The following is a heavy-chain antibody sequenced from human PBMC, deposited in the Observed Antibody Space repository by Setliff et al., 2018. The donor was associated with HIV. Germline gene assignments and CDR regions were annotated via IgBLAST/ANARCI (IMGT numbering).Heavy chain of an antibody. CDR3: TRLRAYYYDSSGYYYFDS. D-gene: IGHD3-22*01. CDR1: GLTFSDYG. J-gene: IGHJ4*02. CDR2: IKSKSYGATT. Sequence: GGSLRLSCTVTGLTFSDYGISWVRQAPGKGLEWVGFIKSKSYGATTEYAASVKDRFTISRDDSKSIAYLHMNSLKTEDTAVYYCTRLRAYYYDSSGYYYFDSWGQGTLVTVSS. V-gene: IGHV3-49*04.